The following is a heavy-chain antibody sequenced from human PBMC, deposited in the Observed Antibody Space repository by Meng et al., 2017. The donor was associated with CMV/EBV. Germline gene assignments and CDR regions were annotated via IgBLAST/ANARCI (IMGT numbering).Heavy chain of an antibody. V-gene: IGHV3-20*01. Sequence: CADSGFTFDDYGMSWVRQAPGKGLEWVSGINWNGGSTGYADSVKGRFTISRDNAKNSLYLQMNSLRAEDTALYHCARGRATAVALFAYWGQGTLVTVSS. D-gene: IGHD6-19*01. CDR3: ARGRATAVALFAY. CDR2: INWNGGST. J-gene: IGHJ4*02. CDR1: GFTFDDYG.